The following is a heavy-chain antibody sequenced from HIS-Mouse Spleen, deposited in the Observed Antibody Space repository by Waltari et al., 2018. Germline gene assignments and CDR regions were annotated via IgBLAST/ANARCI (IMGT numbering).Heavy chain of an antibody. CDR3: AKASSGWLDY. Sequence: QVQLVESGGGVVHPGRSRRLSCAASGFTFSSYGMHWVRQAPGKGLEWVAVISYDGSNKYYADSVKGRFTISRDNSKNTLYLQMNSLRAEDTAVYYCAKASSGWLDYWGQGTLVTVSS. V-gene: IGHV3-30*18. CDR2: ISYDGSNK. D-gene: IGHD6-19*01. J-gene: IGHJ4*02. CDR1: GFTFSSYG.